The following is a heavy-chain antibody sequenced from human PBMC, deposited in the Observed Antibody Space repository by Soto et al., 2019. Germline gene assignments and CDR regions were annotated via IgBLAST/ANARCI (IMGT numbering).Heavy chain of an antibody. CDR3: ARPYRGAFGGGIVYFDY. J-gene: IGHJ4*02. V-gene: IGHV1-18*04. Sequence: ASVKVSCKASGYTFTSYGISWVRQAPGQGLEWMGWISAYNGNTNYAQKLQGRVTMTTDTSTRTAYMELRSLRSDETAVYFCARPYRGAFGGGIVYFDYWGQGTLVTVSS. CDR1: GYTFTSYG. D-gene: IGHD3-16*02. CDR2: ISAYNGNT.